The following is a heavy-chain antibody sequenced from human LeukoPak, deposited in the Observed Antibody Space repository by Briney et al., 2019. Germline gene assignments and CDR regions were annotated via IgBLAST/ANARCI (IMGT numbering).Heavy chain of an antibody. J-gene: IGHJ5*02. CDR3: ATGKFEGSSSLIYT. Sequence: PGGSLRLSCAASGFTFNSYGMHWVRQAPGKGLEWVAVIWYDGSNKFYADSVKGRFTISRDNSKNTLYLQMNSLRAEDTAVYYCATGKFEGSSSLIYTWGQGTLVTVSS. D-gene: IGHD6-13*01. CDR1: GFTFNSYG. CDR2: IWYDGSNK. V-gene: IGHV3-30*02.